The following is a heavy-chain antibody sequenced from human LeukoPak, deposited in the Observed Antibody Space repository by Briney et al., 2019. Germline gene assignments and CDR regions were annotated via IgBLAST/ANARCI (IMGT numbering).Heavy chain of an antibody. J-gene: IGHJ3*02. CDR1: GYTFTGYY. V-gene: IGHV1-2*02. D-gene: IGHD3-3*01. CDR2: INPNSGGT. Sequence: ASVKVSCKASGYTFTGYYMHWVRQAPGQGLEWMGWINPNSGGTNYAQKFQGRVTMTRDTSISTAYMELSRLRSDDKAVYYCARVSKALGAFDIWGQGTMVTVSS. CDR3: ARVSKALGAFDI.